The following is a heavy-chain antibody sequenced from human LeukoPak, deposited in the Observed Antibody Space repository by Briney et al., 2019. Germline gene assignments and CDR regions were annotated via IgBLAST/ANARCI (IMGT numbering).Heavy chain of an antibody. CDR1: GFTFSTYG. CDR3: ARDRALSYFDY. V-gene: IGHV3-33*01. CDR2: IWYDGSKT. D-gene: IGHD2/OR15-2a*01. Sequence: GGSLRLSCAVSGFTFSTYGMHWVRQAPGKGLEWVAVIWYDGSKTYYADSVKGRFTISRDNPKNTLYLQMNSLRAEDTAVYYCARDRALSYFDYWGQGTLVTVSS. J-gene: IGHJ4*02.